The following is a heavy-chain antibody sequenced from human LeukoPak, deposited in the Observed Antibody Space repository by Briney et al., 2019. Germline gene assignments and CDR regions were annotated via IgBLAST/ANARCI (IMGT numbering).Heavy chain of an antibody. Sequence: ASVKVSCKASGYTFTSYDINWVRQATGQGLEWMGWMNPNSGNTGYAQKFQGRVTITRNTSISTAYMELSSLRSEDTAVYYCARVKPWDGYNPYYFDYWGQGTRVTVSS. CDR3: ARVKPWDGYNPYYFDY. V-gene: IGHV1-8*03. CDR1: GYTFTSYD. D-gene: IGHD5-24*01. CDR2: MNPNSGNT. J-gene: IGHJ4*02.